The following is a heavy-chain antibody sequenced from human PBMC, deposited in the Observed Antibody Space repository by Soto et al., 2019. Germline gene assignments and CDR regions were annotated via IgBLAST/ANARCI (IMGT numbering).Heavy chain of an antibody. V-gene: IGHV4-4*02. CDR2: IYHSGST. Sequence: QVQLQESGPGLVKPSGTLSLTCAVSGGSISSSNWWSWVRQPPGKGLEWIGEIYHSGSTNYNPSLTRRVPISVDKSKNQCSLKLTSVTAADTAVYYCARDSIAVVPAAKALPYYYGMDVWGQGTTVTVSS. J-gene: IGHJ6*02. CDR3: ARDSIAVVPAAKALPYYYGMDV. D-gene: IGHD2-2*01. CDR1: GGSISSSNW.